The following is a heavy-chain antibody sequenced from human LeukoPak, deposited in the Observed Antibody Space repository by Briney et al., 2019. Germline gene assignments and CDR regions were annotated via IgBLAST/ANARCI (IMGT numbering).Heavy chain of an antibody. V-gene: IGHV2-70*11. D-gene: IGHD4-17*01. J-gene: IGHJ4*02. CDR2: IDWDDDK. Sequence: SGPTLAKPTQTLTLTCTFSGFSLSTSGMCVSWIRQPPWKALEWLARIDWDDDKYYSTSLKTRLTISKDTSKNQVVLTMTNMDPVDTATYYCARSPYGDYGLYYFDYWGQGTLVTVSS. CDR1: GFSLSTSGMC. CDR3: ARSPYGDYGLYYFDY.